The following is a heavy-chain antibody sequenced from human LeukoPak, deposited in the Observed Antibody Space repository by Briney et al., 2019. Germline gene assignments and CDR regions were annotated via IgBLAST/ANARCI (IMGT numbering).Heavy chain of an antibody. Sequence: GESLKISCVASGFTFSSYGMHWVRQAPGKGLEWVAVISNDGSNKYYADSVKGRFTISRDNSKNTLYLELNSLRVEDTATFYCAKGQELDDGVFDSWGQGTMVTVSS. V-gene: IGHV3-30*18. CDR1: GFTFSSYG. CDR3: AKGQELDDGVFDS. D-gene: IGHD1-1*01. J-gene: IGHJ4*02. CDR2: ISNDGSNK.